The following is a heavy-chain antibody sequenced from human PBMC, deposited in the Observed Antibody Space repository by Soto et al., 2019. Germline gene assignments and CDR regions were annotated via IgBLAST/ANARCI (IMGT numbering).Heavy chain of an antibody. Sequence: SETLSLTCTVSGGSISSGDYYWGWIRQPPGKGLEWIGYIYYSGSTYYNPSLKSRVTISVDTSKNQFSLKLSSVTAADTAVYYCARVLRIVVVPAAPGRFDPWGQGTLVTVSS. CDR1: GGSISSGDYY. CDR2: IYYSGST. D-gene: IGHD2-2*01. CDR3: ARVLRIVVVPAAPGRFDP. J-gene: IGHJ5*02. V-gene: IGHV4-30-4*01.